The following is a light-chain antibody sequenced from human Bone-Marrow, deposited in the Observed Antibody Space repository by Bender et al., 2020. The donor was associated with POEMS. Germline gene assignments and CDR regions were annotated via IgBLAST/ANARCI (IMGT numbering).Light chain of an antibody. J-gene: IGLJ3*02. CDR1: NIAGNT. CDR2: NDR. CDR3: QVWGGASDHWV. Sequence: SYLLTQPPSVSVAPGQTARITCGRDNIAGNTVHWYQQTPGQAPLMVVSNDRDRPSGIPERFSGSKSGNTATLTITRVEAADEADYYCQVWGGASDHWVFGGGTKLTVL. V-gene: IGLV3-21*02.